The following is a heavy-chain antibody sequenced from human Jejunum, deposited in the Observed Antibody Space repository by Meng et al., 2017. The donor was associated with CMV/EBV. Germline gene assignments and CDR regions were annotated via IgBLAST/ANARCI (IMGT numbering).Heavy chain of an antibody. J-gene: IGHJ4*02. V-gene: IGHV1-18*01. CDR3: ARQGWLLTDYFDY. CDR2: ISAYNANT. CDR1: GYTFTRHG. Sequence: QVQLVQSGAEVKKPGXSVKVSCKTSGYTFTRHGITWVRQAPGQGLEYMGWISAYNANTNYAQKFQGRVTMTTDTSTYTVYMELTSLTSDDTAIYYCARQGWLLTDYFDYWGQGTLVTVSS. D-gene: IGHD2-15*01.